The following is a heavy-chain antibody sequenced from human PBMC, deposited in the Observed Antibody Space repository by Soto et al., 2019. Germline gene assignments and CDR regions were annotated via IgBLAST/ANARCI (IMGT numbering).Heavy chain of an antibody. V-gene: IGHV3-13*01. CDR1: GFTFSSYD. Sequence: EVQLLESGGGLVQPGGSLRLSCAASGFTFSSYDMHWVRQVIGRVLEWISAISPAHNSHYADSVKGRLTVSRVNAKYSWYLQRDGLKCVDPAVYYCVRECEVSGDGYVDLWGRGTVVTVSS. CDR3: VRECEVSGDGYVDL. D-gene: IGHD1-1*01. CDR2: ISPAHNS. J-gene: IGHJ2*01.